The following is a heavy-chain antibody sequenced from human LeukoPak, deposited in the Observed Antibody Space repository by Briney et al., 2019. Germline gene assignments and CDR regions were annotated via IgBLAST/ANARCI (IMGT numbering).Heavy chain of an antibody. CDR1: GGSISSSSYY. CDR3: ARDSLTPGLYYFDY. CDR2: IYYSGST. J-gene: IGHJ4*02. Sequence: PSETLSLTCTVSGGSISSSSYYWGWIRQPPGKGLEWIGSIYYSGSTYYNPSLKSRVTISVDTSKNQFSLKLSSVTAADTAVYYCARDSLTPGLYYFDYWGQGTLVTVSS. D-gene: IGHD1-14*01. V-gene: IGHV4-39*07.